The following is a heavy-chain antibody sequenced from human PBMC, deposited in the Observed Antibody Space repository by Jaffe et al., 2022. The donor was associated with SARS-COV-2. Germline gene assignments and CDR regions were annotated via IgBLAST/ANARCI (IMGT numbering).Heavy chain of an antibody. D-gene: IGHD2-8*01. CDR2: ISGSGGST. CDR1: GFTFSSYA. J-gene: IGHJ4*02. Sequence: EVQLLESGGGLVQPGGSLRLSCAASGFTFSSYAMSWVRQAPGKGLEWVSAISGSGGSTYYADSVKGRFTISRDNSKNTLYLQMNSLRAEDTAVYYCATLMVYAINYFDYWGQGTLVTVSS. V-gene: IGHV3-23*01. CDR3: ATLMVYAINYFDY.